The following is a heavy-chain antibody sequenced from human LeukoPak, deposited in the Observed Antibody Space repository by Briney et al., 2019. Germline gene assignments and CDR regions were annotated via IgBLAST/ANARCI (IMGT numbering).Heavy chain of an antibody. J-gene: IGHJ4*02. CDR3: ARERDTAMVLPGDY. CDR1: GYTFTGYY. D-gene: IGHD5-18*01. V-gene: IGHV1-2*06. Sequence: ASVKVSCKASGYTFTGYYMHWVRQAPEQGLEWMGRINPNSGGTNYAQKFQGRVTMTRDTSISTAYMELSRLRSDDTAVYYCARERDTAMVLPGDYWGQGTLVTVSS. CDR2: INPNSGGT.